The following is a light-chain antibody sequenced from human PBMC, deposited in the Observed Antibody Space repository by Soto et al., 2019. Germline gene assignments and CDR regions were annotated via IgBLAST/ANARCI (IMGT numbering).Light chain of an antibody. CDR3: QQSYSTPYT. CDR2: GAS. J-gene: IGKJ4*01. Sequence: DIQMTQSPSSLSASVGDRVNITCRASQSISTYLNWYQQRPGKAPKILIYGASSLQSGVPSRFSGGGSGTDFTLIISSLQPEDFATYSCQQSYSTPYTFGGGTKVDI. V-gene: IGKV1-39*01. CDR1: QSISTY.